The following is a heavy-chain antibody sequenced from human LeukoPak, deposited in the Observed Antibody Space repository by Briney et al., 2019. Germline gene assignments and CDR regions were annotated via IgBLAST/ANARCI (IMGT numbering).Heavy chain of an antibody. D-gene: IGHD3-3*01. Sequence: TPSETLSLTCTVSGGSISSGDYYWSWIRQHPGKGLEWIGYIYYSGSTYYNPSLKSRVTISVDTSKNQFSLKLSSVTAADTAVYYCARVPLTSYYDFWSGYLGDYYFDYWGQGTLVTVSS. CDR1: GGSISSGDYY. J-gene: IGHJ4*02. CDR3: ARVPLTSYYDFWSGYLGDYYFDY. V-gene: IGHV4-31*03. CDR2: IYYSGST.